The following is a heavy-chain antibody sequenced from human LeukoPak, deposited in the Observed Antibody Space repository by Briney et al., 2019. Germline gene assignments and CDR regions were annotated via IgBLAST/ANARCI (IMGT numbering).Heavy chain of an antibody. J-gene: IGHJ5*02. CDR2: INHSGST. Sequence: SETLSLTCAVYGGSFSGSYWSWIRQPPGKGLEWIGEINHSGSTNYNPSLKSRVTISVDTSKNQFSLKLSSVTAADTAVYYCANGCRHDYGDNNWFDPWGQGTLVTVSS. V-gene: IGHV4-34*01. CDR3: ANGCRHDYGDNNWFDP. D-gene: IGHD4-17*01. CDR1: GGSFSGSY.